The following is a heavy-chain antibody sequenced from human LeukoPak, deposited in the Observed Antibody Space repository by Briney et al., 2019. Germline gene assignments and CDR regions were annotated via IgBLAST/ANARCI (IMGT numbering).Heavy chain of an antibody. Sequence: GGSLRLSCAVSGFTFSSYWMTWVRQAPGKGLEWVAVISHDGSNKYYADSVNDRFPISRDNSKNTLYLHLNSLRAEDTAVYYCAKDSEIAAAGSYWYFDLWGRGTLVTVSS. D-gene: IGHD6-13*01. CDR3: AKDSEIAAAGSYWYFDL. CDR2: ISHDGSNK. V-gene: IGHV3-30*18. CDR1: GFTFSSYW. J-gene: IGHJ2*01.